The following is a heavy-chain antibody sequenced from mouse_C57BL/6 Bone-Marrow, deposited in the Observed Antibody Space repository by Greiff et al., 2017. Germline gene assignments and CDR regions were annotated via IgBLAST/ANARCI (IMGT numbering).Heavy chain of an antibody. J-gene: IGHJ2*01. Sequence: VQLVESGPELVKPGASVKISCKASGYSFTSYYIHWVKQRPGQGLEWIGWIYPGSGNTKYNEKFKGKATLTADTSASTAYMQLSSLTSEDSAVYYGSRRGRIYYDYVPTGFFDGWGKGTTLTVSS. V-gene: IGHV1-66*01. D-gene: IGHD2-4*01. CDR3: SRRGRIYYDYVPTGFFDG. CDR1: GYSFTSYY. CDR2: IYPGSGNT.